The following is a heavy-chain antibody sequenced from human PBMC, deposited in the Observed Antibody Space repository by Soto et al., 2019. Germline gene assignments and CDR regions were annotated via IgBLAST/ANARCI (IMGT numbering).Heavy chain of an antibody. D-gene: IGHD1-7*01. V-gene: IGHV3-23*01. Sequence: PGGSLRLSCYVSGVTFSNFAMSWVRQAPGKGLEWASAIGGSSGTTFYADSVKGRFTISKDYAKNMLYLQMNSLRAEDTAVYYCAKFKGFNWNYVFDYWGQGVPVTVSS. CDR1: GVTFSNFA. CDR3: AKFKGFNWNYVFDY. J-gene: IGHJ4*02. CDR2: IGGSSGTT.